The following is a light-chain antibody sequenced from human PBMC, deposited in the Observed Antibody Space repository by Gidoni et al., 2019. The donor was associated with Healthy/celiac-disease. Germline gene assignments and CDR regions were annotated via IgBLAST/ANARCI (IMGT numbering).Light chain of an antibody. V-gene: IGKV2-28*01. CDR1: QSLLHSNGYNS. CDR3: MQALQTPNT. J-gene: IGKJ2*01. Sequence: DIVMTQSPLSLPVTPGEPASISCRSSQSLLHSNGYNSLDWYLQKPGQSPQLLIYLGSNRASGVPDRFSGSGSGTDFTLKISRVEAEDVGVYYCMQALQTPNTFXHXTKLXIK. CDR2: LGS.